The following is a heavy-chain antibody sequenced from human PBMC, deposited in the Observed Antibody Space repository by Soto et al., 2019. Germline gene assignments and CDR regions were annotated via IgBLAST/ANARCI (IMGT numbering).Heavy chain of an antibody. V-gene: IGHV3-48*03. Sequence: QPGGSLRLGCAASGFTFNSYEMNWVRQAPGKGLEWVSYISSSGGTIYHAESVKGRFTISRDNAKNSLYLQMNSLRAEDTAVYYCARGPVIVYSGSPEAAFDIWGQGTMVTVPS. CDR1: GFTFNSYE. J-gene: IGHJ3*02. D-gene: IGHD1-26*01. CDR3: ARGPVIVYSGSPEAAFDI. CDR2: ISSSGGTI.